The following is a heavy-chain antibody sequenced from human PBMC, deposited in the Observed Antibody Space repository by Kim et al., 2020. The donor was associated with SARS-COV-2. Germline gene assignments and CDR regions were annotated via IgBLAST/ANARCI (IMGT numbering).Heavy chain of an antibody. CDR1: GFTFSDYY. CDR3: ARVSSGSSSWYWFDA. V-gene: IGHV3-11*05. D-gene: IGHD6-13*01. J-gene: IGHJ5*02. Sequence: GGSLRLSCAASGFTFSDYYMTWIRQAPGKGLEWLAYISSSGSYIVYADSVKGRFSISRGNAKKSLYLQMNSLRAEDTAVYYCARVSSGSSSWYWFDAWGQGTLVTVSS. CDR2: ISSSGSYI.